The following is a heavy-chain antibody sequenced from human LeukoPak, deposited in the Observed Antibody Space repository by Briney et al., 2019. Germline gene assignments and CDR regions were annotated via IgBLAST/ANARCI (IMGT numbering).Heavy chain of an antibody. V-gene: IGHV3-7*01. D-gene: IGHD6-19*01. CDR1: GFTFSSFW. J-gene: IGHJ4*02. Sequence: GGSLRLSCAASGFTFSSFWMSWVRQAPGKGLEWVASINQDGSEIYYVDSVKGQFTISRDNAKNSLYLQMNSLRAEDTAVYYRARGGWGYDYWGQGTLVTVSS. CDR3: ARGGWGYDY. CDR2: INQDGSEI.